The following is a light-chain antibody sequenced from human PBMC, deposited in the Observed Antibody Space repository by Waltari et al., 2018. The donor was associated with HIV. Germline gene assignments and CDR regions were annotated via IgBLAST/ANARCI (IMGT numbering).Light chain of an antibody. CDR3: QAWDSSTVV. V-gene: IGLV3-1*01. CDR2: QDS. J-gene: IGLJ2*01. Sequence: SYELTQPPSVSVSPGQTASITCSGDKLGDTYACWYQQKPGQSPVLVIYQDSERPSGIPGRFSGSNSGNTATLTISGTQAMDEADYYCQAWDSSTVVFGAGTKLTVL. CDR1: KLGDTY.